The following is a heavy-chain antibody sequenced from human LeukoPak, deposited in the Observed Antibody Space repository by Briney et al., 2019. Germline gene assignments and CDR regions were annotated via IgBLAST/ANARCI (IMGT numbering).Heavy chain of an antibody. J-gene: IGHJ4*02. CDR3: ARLSANSSAYFFDY. D-gene: IGHD3-22*01. V-gene: IGHV3-66*04. CDR1: GFTVGSNY. Sequence: GGSLRLSCAASGFTVGSNYMSWVRQAPGKGLEWVSIIYRGGSTNYADSVKGRFTISRDTSKNTPYLQMNSLRAEDTAVYYCARLSANSSAYFFDYWGQGTLVTVSS. CDR2: IYRGGST.